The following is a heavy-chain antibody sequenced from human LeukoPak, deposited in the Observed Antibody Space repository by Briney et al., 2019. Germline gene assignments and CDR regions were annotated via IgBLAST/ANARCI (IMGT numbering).Heavy chain of an antibody. J-gene: IGHJ4*02. Sequence: ASVKVSCNASGYTFINYWMHWVRQAPGQGLDWMGIINPSAGITTYAQKFQGRVAMTKDTSTSTVYMELSSLRSEETAVYYCARAQYISMIVARLYQFDDWGQGTLVTVSS. CDR2: INPSAGIT. V-gene: IGHV1-46*01. CDR1: GYTFINYW. CDR3: ARAQYISMIVARLYQFDD. D-gene: IGHD3-22*01.